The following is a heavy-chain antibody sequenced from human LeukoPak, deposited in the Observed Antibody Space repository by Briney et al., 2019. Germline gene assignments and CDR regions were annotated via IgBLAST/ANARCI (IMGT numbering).Heavy chain of an antibody. D-gene: IGHD4-17*01. CDR2: ISSSSSYI. V-gene: IGHV3-21*01. J-gene: IGHJ4*02. CDR3: AKDYYGDYSHFDY. Sequence: PGGSLRLSCAASGFTFSSYSMNWVRQAPGKGLEWVSSISSSSSYIYYADSVKGRFTISRDNAKNSLYLQMNSLRAEDTAVYYCAKDYYGDYSHFDYWGQGTLVTVSS. CDR1: GFTFSSYS.